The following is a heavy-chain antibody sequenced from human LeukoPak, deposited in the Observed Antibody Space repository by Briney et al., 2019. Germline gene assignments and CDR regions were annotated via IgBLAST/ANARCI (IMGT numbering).Heavy chain of an antibody. V-gene: IGHV6-1*01. CDR2: TYYRSKWYN. CDR3: ARGQPLVGATNFDY. CDR1: GDSVSSKIAA. Sequence: SQTLSLTCAISGDSVSSKIAAWNWIRQSPSRGLEWLGRTYYRSKWYNDYAVSVKSRITICPDTSKNQFSLQPKFVTPEDTAVYYCARGQPLVGATNFDYWGQGTLVTVSS. J-gene: IGHJ4*02. D-gene: IGHD1-26*01.